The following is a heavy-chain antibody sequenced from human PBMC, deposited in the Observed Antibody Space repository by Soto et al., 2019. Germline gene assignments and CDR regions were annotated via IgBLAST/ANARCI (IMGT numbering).Heavy chain of an antibody. CDR1: GGSISSGGYY. V-gene: IGHV4-31*03. CDR3: ASSSQNRVFDY. CDR2: IYYSGST. Sequence: LSLTCTVSGGSISSGGYYWSWIRQHPGKGLEWIGYIYYSGSTYYNPSLKSRVTISVDMSKNQFSLKLSSVTAADTAVYYCASSSQNRVFDYWGQGTLVTVSS. J-gene: IGHJ4*02. D-gene: IGHD6-6*01.